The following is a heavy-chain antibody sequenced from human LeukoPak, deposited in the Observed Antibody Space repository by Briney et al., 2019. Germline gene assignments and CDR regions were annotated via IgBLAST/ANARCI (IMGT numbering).Heavy chain of an antibody. CDR1: GFTFDDYG. V-gene: IGHV3-23*01. CDR2: ISGDGAST. Sequence: PGGSLRLSCAASGFTFDDYGMSWVRQVPGKGLEWVSGISGDGASTHYAESVKGQFTISRDNSQNTLFLQMNSLRVEDTAIYYCAKDSYVSGRPLHTFDVWGQGTMVTVSS. D-gene: IGHD3-10*01. J-gene: IGHJ3*01. CDR3: AKDSYVSGRPLHTFDV.